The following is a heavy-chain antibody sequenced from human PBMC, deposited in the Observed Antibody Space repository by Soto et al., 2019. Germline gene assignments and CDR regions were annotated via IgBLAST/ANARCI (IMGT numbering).Heavy chain of an antibody. CDR3: ARDPWGGAVDAFDI. V-gene: IGHV1-3*01. CDR1: GYSFTNYG. Sequence: QVQFVQSGAEVKKPGASVKVSCKASGYSFTNYGIHWVRQAPGQRLEWMGWINGGNGNTKYSQKFQGRVTITRDTSASTAHMELSSVRSEDTAVYYCARDPWGGAVDAFDIWGQGTMVSVSS. J-gene: IGHJ3*02. D-gene: IGHD3-10*01. CDR2: INGGNGNT.